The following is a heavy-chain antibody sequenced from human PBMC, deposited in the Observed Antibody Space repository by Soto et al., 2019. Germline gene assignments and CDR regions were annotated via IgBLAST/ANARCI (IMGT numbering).Heavy chain of an antibody. CDR3: ARTYDSNGYANEFDS. D-gene: IGHD3-22*01. J-gene: IGHJ4*02. Sequence: QVVLQESGPGLVKPSETLSLPCSVSGRSITSYYWSWVRQPQGKGLGWIGYIYDNGITSKNPSLKSRVTMSAYTSQTESSLKMTYVAGADTAVYFCARTYDSNGYANEFDSWGQGILVTVTS. CDR1: GRSITSYY. CDR2: IYDNGIT. V-gene: IGHV4-59*12.